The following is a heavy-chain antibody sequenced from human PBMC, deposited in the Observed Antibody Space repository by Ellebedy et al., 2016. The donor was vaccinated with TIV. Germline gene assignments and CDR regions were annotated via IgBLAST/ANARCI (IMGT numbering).Heavy chain of an antibody. CDR3: ARKSVDCSSTSCQEQDYYYYYYMDV. Sequence: GESLKISXAASGFTFSSYSMNWVRQAPGKGLEWVSSISSSSSYIYYADSVKGRFTISRDNAKNSLYLQMNSLRAEDTAVYYCARKSVDCSSTSCQEQDYYYYYYMDVWGKGTTVTVSS. CDR2: ISSSSSYI. D-gene: IGHD2-2*01. J-gene: IGHJ6*03. CDR1: GFTFSSYS. V-gene: IGHV3-21*01.